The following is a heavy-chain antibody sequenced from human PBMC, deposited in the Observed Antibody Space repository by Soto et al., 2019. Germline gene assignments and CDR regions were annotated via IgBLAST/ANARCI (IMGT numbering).Heavy chain of an antibody. D-gene: IGHD6-19*01. J-gene: IGHJ3*02. CDR3: AKGGGDYSSGWYGAFDI. CDR2: ISGSGGST. V-gene: IGHV3-23*01. CDR1: GFTFDSYA. Sequence: EVQLLESGGGLVQPGGSLRLSCAASGFTFDSYAMSWVRQAPGKGLEWVSTISGSGGSTYYADSVKGRFTISRDNSKNTLYLQRNSLRAEDTAVYYCAKGGGDYSSGWYGAFDIWGQGTMVTVSS.